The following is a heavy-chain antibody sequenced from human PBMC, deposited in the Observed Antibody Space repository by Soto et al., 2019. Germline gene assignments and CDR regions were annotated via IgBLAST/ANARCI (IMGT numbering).Heavy chain of an antibody. D-gene: IGHD3-10*01. V-gene: IGHV1-8*01. CDR3: ARGRNGMVRGVRDKFDP. CDR1: GYTFTSYD. J-gene: IGHJ5*02. Sequence: QVQLVQSGAEVKKPGASVKVSCKASGYTFTSYDINWVRQATGQGLEWMGWMNPNSGNTGYAQKFQGRVTMTRNTSIITAYMELSSLRSEDTAVYYCARGRNGMVRGVRDKFDPWGQGTLVTVSS. CDR2: MNPNSGNT.